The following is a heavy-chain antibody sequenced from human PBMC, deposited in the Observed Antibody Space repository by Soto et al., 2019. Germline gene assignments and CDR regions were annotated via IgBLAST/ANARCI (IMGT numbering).Heavy chain of an antibody. CDR1: GFTVSSSY. V-gene: IGHV3-53*04. D-gene: IGHD3-22*01. CDR3: AKEYYDNSGYYPNHFDS. CDR2: IYSGGNT. J-gene: IGHJ4*02. Sequence: EVQLVESGGGLVQPGGSLRLSCAASGFTVSSSYMNWVRQAPGKGLERVSVIYSGGNTYYADSVKGRFTISRHNSENTLYLQMSSLRADDTAVYYCAKEYYDNSGYYPNHFDSWGQGTLVTVSS.